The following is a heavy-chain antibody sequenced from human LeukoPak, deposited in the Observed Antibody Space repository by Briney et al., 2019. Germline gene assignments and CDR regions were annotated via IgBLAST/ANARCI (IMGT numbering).Heavy chain of an antibody. CDR1: GYTYTSYG. J-gene: IGHJ4*02. Sequence: ASVKVSCKASGYTYTSYGISWVRQAPGQGLEWMGWISAYNGNTNYAQKLQGRVTMTTDTSTSTAYMELRSLRSDDTAVYYCVRTNYYDSSGYYYDYWGQGTLVTVSS. CDR2: ISAYNGNT. CDR3: VRTNYYDSSGYYYDY. V-gene: IGHV1-18*01. D-gene: IGHD3-22*01.